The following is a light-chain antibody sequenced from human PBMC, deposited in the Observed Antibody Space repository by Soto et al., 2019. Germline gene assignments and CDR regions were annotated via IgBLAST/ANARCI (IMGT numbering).Light chain of an antibody. Sequence: QSALTQPPSASGSPGQSVAISCTRTSSDVGGYNDVSWYHQHPGKAHKLMIYEVTKRPSGVPDRFSGSKSGNTASLTVSGLQADDEANYYCSSKAGSNNLGVVFGGGTKLTVL. CDR1: SSDVGGYND. V-gene: IGLV2-8*01. J-gene: IGLJ2*01. CDR2: EVT. CDR3: SSKAGSNNLGVV.